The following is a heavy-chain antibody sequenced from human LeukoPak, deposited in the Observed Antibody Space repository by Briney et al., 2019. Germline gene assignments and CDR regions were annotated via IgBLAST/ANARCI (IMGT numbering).Heavy chain of an antibody. CDR2: ISDNGGST. V-gene: IGHV3-23*01. Sequence: GGSLRLSCAASGFTFTNYAMSWVRQAPGKGLQWVSAISDNGGSTFHADSVKGRFTISRDNSKNTVYLQMNSLRAEDTAIYYCAKDLAYDSTDYHVVFDCWGQGTLVTVSS. J-gene: IGHJ4*02. CDR3: AKDLAYDSTDYHVVFDC. CDR1: GFTFTNYA. D-gene: IGHD3-22*01.